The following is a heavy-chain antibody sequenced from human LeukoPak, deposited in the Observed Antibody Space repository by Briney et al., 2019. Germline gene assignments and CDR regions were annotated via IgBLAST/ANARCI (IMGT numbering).Heavy chain of an antibody. CDR1: GGTFSSYA. CDR2: IIPIFGTA. CDR3: ALSSFSNPLVGGGMDV. J-gene: IGHJ6*04. Sequence: GASVKVSCKASGGTFSSYAISWVRQAPRQGLEWMGGIIPIFGTANYAQKFQGRVTITADESTSTAYMELSSLRSEDTAVYYCALSSFSNPLVGGGMDVWGKGTTVTVSS. D-gene: IGHD6-13*01. V-gene: IGHV1-69*13.